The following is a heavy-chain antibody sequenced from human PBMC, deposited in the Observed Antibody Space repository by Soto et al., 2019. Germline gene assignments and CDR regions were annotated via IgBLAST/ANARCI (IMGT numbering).Heavy chain of an antibody. CDR1: GFSLSTSGVG. V-gene: IGHV2-5*02. D-gene: IGHD2-15*01. Sequence: QITLKESGPTLVKPTQTLTLTCTFSGFSLSTSGVGVAWIRQPPGKALEWLALIYWDDDKRYRPSLERRLTMIKDPSRTQVVLTLNNMDSVDTATYYCAYLTCSGSSCYWFSFSGMDVWGQGTTVTVSS. CDR3: AYLTCSGSSCYWFSFSGMDV. CDR2: IYWDDDK. J-gene: IGHJ6*02.